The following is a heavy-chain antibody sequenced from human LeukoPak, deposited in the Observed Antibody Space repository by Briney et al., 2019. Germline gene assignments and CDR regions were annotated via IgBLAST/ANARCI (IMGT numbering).Heavy chain of an antibody. V-gene: IGHV1-18*01. CDR3: ARISPLLYYHGMDV. Sequence: ASVKVSCKASGYTFTSYGISWVRQAPGQGLEWMGWISAYNGNTNYAQKLQGRVTMTTDTSTSTAYMELRSLRSDDTAVYYCARISPLLYYHGMDVWGQGTTVTVSS. CDR2: ISAYNGNT. J-gene: IGHJ6*02. CDR1: GYTFTSYG. D-gene: IGHD3-3*02.